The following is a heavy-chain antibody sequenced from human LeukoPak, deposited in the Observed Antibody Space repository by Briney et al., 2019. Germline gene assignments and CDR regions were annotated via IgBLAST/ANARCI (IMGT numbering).Heavy chain of an antibody. CDR1: GFTFSDYY. J-gene: IGHJ4*02. Sequence: GGSLRLSCAASGFTFSDYYMSWVRQAPGKGLEWVSYISSSGTTISYADSVKGRFTISRDNANNSLYLRMNSLRAEDTAVYYCARDPLSTSSPVDYWGQGTLVTVSS. D-gene: IGHD2-2*01. CDR3: ARDPLSTSSPVDY. V-gene: IGHV3-11*04. CDR2: ISSSGTTI.